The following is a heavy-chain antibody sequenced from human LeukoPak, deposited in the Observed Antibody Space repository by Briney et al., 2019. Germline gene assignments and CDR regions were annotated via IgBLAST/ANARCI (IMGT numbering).Heavy chain of an antibody. CDR1: GGSISSSHSY. D-gene: IGHD1-26*01. CDR2: IYYSGST. Sequence: SETLSLTCTVSGGSISSSHSYWGWIRQPPGKGLEWIGTIYYSGSTYYNPSLKSRVTISVDRSKNQFSLKLSSVTAADTAVYYCARLGLSGSYYFDYWGQGTLVTVSS. V-gene: IGHV4-39*07. J-gene: IGHJ4*02. CDR3: ARLGLSGSYYFDY.